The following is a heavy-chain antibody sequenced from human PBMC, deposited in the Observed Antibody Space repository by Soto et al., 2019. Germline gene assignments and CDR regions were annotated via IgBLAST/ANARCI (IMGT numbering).Heavy chain of an antibody. D-gene: IGHD2-21*01. J-gene: IGHJ1*01. CDR2: IHNSGAT. CDR3: AREYSYSYPA. Sequence: GGSLRLSCAASGFNVKTTYMTWVRQAPGEGLEWVSVIHNSGATYYADSVKGRFTISKDNSKNTVYLQMSSLRAEDTAMYYCAREYSYSYPAWGQGTLVTVSS. V-gene: IGHV3-53*01. CDR1: GFNVKTTY.